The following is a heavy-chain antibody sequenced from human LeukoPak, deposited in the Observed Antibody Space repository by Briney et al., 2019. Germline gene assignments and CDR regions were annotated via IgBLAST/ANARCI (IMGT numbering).Heavy chain of an antibody. D-gene: IGHD6-19*01. CDR1: GFTFSSYA. CDR3: AKDQLDSSGWYGHVS. Sequence: GGSLRLSCAASGFTFSSYAMSWVRQAPGKGLEWVSAISGSGGSTYYADSVKGRFTISRDNSKNTLYLQMNSLRAEDTAVYYCAKDQLDSSGWYGHVSWGQGTLVTVSS. J-gene: IGHJ5*02. CDR2: ISGSGGST. V-gene: IGHV3-23*01.